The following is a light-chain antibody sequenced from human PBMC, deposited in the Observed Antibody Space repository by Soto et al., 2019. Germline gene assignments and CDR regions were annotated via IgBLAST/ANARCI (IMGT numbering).Light chain of an antibody. CDR3: HQYDSWPRT. CDR2: GAS. V-gene: IGKV3-15*01. CDR1: QSINSN. J-gene: IGKJ1*01. Sequence: EKVMTQSPATLSVSPGERVTLSCRASQSINSNLGWYQQKPGQAPRLLIYGASTRASGIPDRFSGSGSGTEFTLTISSLQSEDFAVYYCHQYDSWPRTLGQGTKVDIK.